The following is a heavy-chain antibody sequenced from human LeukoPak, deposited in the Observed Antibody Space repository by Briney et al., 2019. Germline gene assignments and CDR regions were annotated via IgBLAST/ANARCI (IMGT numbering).Heavy chain of an antibody. V-gene: IGHV3-30*02. CDR3: AKDLGGIISSSPYYFDY. D-gene: IGHD6-13*01. J-gene: IGHJ4*02. CDR2: IRYDGSNK. Sequence: GGSLRLSCAASGFTFSSYGMHWVRQAPGKGLEWVAFIRYDGSNKYYADSVKGRFTISRDNSKYTLYLQMNSLRAEDTAVYYCAKDLGGIISSSPYYFDYWGQGTLVTVSS. CDR1: GFTFSSYG.